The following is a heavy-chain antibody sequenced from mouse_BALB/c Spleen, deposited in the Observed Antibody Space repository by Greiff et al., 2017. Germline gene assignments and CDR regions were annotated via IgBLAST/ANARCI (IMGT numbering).Heavy chain of an antibody. V-gene: IGHV5-9-3*01. CDR3: ARHGDYGNFFDY. Sequence: EVMLVESGGGLVKPGGSLKLSCAASGFTFSSYAMSWVRQTPEKRLEWVATISSGGSYTYYPDSVKGRFTISRDNAKNTLYLQMSSLRSEDTAMYYCARHGDYGNFFDYWGQGTTLTVSS. D-gene: IGHD2-1*01. CDR1: GFTFSSYA. J-gene: IGHJ2*01. CDR2: ISSGGSYT.